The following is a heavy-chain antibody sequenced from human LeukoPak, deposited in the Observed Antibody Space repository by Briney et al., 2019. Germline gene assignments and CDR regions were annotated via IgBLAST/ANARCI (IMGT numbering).Heavy chain of an antibody. J-gene: IGHJ3*01. V-gene: IGHV3-30-3*01. CDR1: GFTFSTYT. Sequence: GRSLRLSCAASGFTFSTYTMHWVRQAPGKGLDWVAVISYDGNNKYYADSVKGRFTISRDNPKSTLYLQMNSLRAEDTAVYYCAENRGVAWGQGTMVTVSS. D-gene: IGHD3-10*01. CDR2: ISYDGNNK. CDR3: AENRGVA.